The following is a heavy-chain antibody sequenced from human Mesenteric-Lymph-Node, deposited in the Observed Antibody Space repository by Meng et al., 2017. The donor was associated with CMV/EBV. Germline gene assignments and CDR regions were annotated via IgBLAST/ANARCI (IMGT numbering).Heavy chain of an antibody. CDR3: ASTPLLGYCTNGICPDAFHM. V-gene: IGHV1-8*01. D-gene: IGHD2-8*01. CDR1: GHTFTKYD. Sequence: ASVQVSCKASGHTFTKYDINWVRQATGQGLEWMGWMNAKSGNTGYAQKFQGRVTMTRNTSISIAYMELSSLRSEDTAVYYCASTPLLGYCTNGICPDAFHMWGQGTVVTVSS. CDR2: MNAKSGNT. J-gene: IGHJ3*02.